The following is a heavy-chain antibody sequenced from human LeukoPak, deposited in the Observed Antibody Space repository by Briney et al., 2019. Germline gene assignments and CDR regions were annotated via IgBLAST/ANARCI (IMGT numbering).Heavy chain of an antibody. J-gene: IGHJ4*02. V-gene: IGHV1-18*04. CDR2: ISAYNGKT. CDR3: ARGESSGWSFDFDX. D-gene: IGHD6-19*01. CDR1: GYTFTGYY. Sequence: ASVKVSCKASGYTFTGYYMHWVRQAPGQGPEWMGRISAYNGKTNYAQKLQGRVTMTTDTSTTTAYMELRSLRSDDTAVYYCARGESSGWSFDFDXXXQXXXXTVXS.